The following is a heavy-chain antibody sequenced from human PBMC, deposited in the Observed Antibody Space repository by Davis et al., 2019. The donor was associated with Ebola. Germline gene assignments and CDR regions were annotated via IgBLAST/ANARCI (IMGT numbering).Heavy chain of an antibody. J-gene: IGHJ4*02. Sequence: GESLKISCAASGFTSSSYAVSWVRQAPGKGLEWVSAISGGGGSTYYADSVKGRFTISRDNSKNSLYLQMNSLRHEDTGVYYCARSNEYSFETWGQGTLVTVSS. CDR2: ISGGGGST. CDR1: GFTSSSYA. D-gene: IGHD3-9*01. CDR3: ARSNEYSFET. V-gene: IGHV3-23*01.